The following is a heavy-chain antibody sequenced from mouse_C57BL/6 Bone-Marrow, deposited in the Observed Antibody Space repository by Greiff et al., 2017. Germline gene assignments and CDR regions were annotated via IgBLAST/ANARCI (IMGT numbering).Heavy chain of an antibody. Sequence: VQLQQSGAELARPGASVKLSCKASGYTFTSYGISWVKQRTGQGLEWIGEIYPRSGTTYYNEKLKGKATLTADKSSSTAYMELRILTSVDSAVYFCEREVYDYMYWYFDVWGTGTTVTVSS. J-gene: IGHJ1*03. CDR1: GYTFTSYG. D-gene: IGHD2-4*01. CDR2: IYPRSGTT. V-gene: IGHV1-81*01. CDR3: EREVYDYMYWYFDV.